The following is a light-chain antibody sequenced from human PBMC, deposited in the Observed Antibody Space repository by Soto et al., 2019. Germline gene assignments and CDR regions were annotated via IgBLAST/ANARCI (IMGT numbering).Light chain of an antibody. CDR3: CSYAGSFTLL. V-gene: IGLV2-23*01. CDR1: SSDVGSYNF. J-gene: IGLJ2*01. Sequence: QSVLAQPASVSGSPGQSITISCTGTSSDVGSYNFVSWYQQHPGKAPKLMIYEGSRRPSGVSNRFSGSKSGNTASLTISGLQAEDEADYYCCSYAGSFTLLFGGGTKVTVL. CDR2: EGS.